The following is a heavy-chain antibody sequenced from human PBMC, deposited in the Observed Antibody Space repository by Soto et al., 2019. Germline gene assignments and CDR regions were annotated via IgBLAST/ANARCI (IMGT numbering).Heavy chain of an antibody. CDR3: ARGYDYVWGSYRSDAFDI. CDR1: GYTFTNYA. CDR2: INAGNRNT. J-gene: IGHJ3*02. Sequence: GASVKVSCKASGYTFTNYAIHWVRQAPGQRLEWMGWINAGNRNTEYEQKFQGRIIMTKDTSANTAYMELSSLTSEDTAVYYCARGYDYVWGSYRSDAFDIWGQGTMVTVSS. D-gene: IGHD3-16*02. V-gene: IGHV1-3*01.